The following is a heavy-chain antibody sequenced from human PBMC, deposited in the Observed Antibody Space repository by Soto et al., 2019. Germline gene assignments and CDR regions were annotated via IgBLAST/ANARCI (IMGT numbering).Heavy chain of an antibody. Sequence: GESLKISCKGSGYSFTSYWIGWVRQMPGKGLEWMGIIYPGDSDTRYSPSFQGQVTISADKSISTAYLQWSSLRSEDTAVYYCAIIEWLVQEFDYWGQGTLVTVSS. D-gene: IGHD6-19*01. CDR3: AIIEWLVQEFDY. CDR2: IYPGDSDT. CDR1: GYSFTSYW. J-gene: IGHJ4*02. V-gene: IGHV5-51*01.